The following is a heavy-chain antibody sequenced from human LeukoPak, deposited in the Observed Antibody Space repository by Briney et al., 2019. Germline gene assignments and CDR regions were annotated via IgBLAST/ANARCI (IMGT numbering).Heavy chain of an antibody. CDR1: GFTFSSYA. V-gene: IGHV3-23*01. J-gene: IGHJ4*02. CDR3: AKGRPANSRSWPIVLNY. Sequence: GGSLRLSCAASGFTFSSYAMSWVRQAPVKGLEWVSAISGSGGSTYYADSVKGRFTISRDNSKSTLYLQMNSLRAEDTAVYYCAKGRPANSRSWPIVLNYWGQGTLVTVSS. CDR2: ISGSGGST. D-gene: IGHD6-13*01.